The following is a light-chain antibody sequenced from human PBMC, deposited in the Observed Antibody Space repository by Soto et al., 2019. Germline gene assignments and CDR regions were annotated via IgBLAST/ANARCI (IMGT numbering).Light chain of an antibody. Sequence: DIQLTQSPSFLSAYVGYRVTITCRASEASSSFLAWYQHNPGQAPKLLCYAASTLQNGVPSSFSGSGSGTEFTLTLSSLQPEDFATYYCQHLNDYRYTFGQWTKVEIK. J-gene: IGKJ2*01. V-gene: IGKV1-9*01. CDR1: EASSSF. CDR3: QHLNDYRYT. CDR2: AAS.